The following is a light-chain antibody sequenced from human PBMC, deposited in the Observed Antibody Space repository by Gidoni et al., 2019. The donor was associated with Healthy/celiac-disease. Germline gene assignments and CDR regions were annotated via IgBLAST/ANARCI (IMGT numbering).Light chain of an antibody. CDR2: GAS. Sequence: VLTQSPGTLSLSPGERATLSCRASQSVSSSYLAWYQQKPGQAPRLLIYGASSRATGIPDRFSGSGSGIDFTLTISRLEPEDFAVYYCQQYGSSPRTFGQGTKVEIK. CDR3: QQYGSSPRT. CDR1: QSVSSSY. V-gene: IGKV3-20*01. J-gene: IGKJ1*01.